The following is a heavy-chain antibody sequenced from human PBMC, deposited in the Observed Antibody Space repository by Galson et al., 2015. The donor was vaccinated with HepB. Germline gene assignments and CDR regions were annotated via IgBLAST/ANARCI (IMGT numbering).Heavy chain of an antibody. CDR3: ARRLRATTDAFDI. CDR2: IIPIFGTA. Sequence: SVKVSCKASGGTFSSYAISWVRQAPGQGLEWMGGIIPIFGTANYAQKFQGRVTITADESTSTAYMELSSLRSEDTAVYCCARRLRATTDAFDIWGQGTMVTVSS. J-gene: IGHJ3*02. V-gene: IGHV1-69*13. CDR1: GGTFSSYA. D-gene: IGHD5-12*01.